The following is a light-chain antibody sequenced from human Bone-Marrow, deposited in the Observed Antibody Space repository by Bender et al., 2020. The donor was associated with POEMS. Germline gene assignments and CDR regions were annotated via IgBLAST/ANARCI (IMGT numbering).Light chain of an antibody. CDR3: YSTDTSGV. CDR1: ALPKKY. V-gene: IGLV3-10*01. J-gene: IGLJ3*02. CDR2: EDS. Sequence: SYELTQPPSVSVFPGQTARITCSGDALPKKYAYWYQQKSGQAPVLVIYEDSQRPSGIPERFSASSSGTMATLTISGAQAEDEAVYYCYSTDTSGVFGGGTKLTVL.